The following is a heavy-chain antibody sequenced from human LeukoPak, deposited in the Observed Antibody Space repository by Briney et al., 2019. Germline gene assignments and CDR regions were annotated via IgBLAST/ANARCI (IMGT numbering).Heavy chain of an antibody. V-gene: IGHV3-23*01. CDR3: AKAGDSSSSPLFLD. Sequence: GGPLRLSCAASGFTFSSYAMSWVRQAPGKGLEWVSAISGSGGSSYYADSVKGRFTISRDNSKNTLYLQMNSLRAEDTAVYYCAKAGDSSSSPLFLDWGQGTLVTVSS. CDR1: GFTFSSYA. D-gene: IGHD6-6*01. CDR2: ISGSGGSS. J-gene: IGHJ4*02.